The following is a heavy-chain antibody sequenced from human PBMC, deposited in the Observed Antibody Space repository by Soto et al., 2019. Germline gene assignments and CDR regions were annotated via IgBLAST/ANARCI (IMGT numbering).Heavy chain of an antibody. CDR2: IYSGGST. V-gene: IGHV3-53*01. Sequence: PGGSLRLSXAGSGFTVSYNYMSWVRQAPGKGLEWVSVIYSGGSTYYADSVKGRFTLSRDNSKNTLYLQMNSLRVEDTAVYYCASPGSGGWFDPWGQGTLVTVSS. CDR3: ASPGSGGWFDP. J-gene: IGHJ5*02. D-gene: IGHD3-10*01. CDR1: GFTVSYNY.